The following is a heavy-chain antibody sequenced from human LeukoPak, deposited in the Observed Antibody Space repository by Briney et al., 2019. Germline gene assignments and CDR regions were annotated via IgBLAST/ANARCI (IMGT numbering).Heavy chain of an antibody. D-gene: IGHD6-13*01. J-gene: IGHJ3*02. Sequence: GRSLRLSCAASGFTFDDYAMHWVRQAPGKGLEWVSGISWNSGSIGYADSVKGRFTTSRDNAKNSLYLQMNSLRAEDTALYYCARDMFPIAAAGNDAFDIWGQGTMVTVSS. CDR3: ARDMFPIAAAGNDAFDI. CDR1: GFTFDDYA. CDR2: ISWNSGSI. V-gene: IGHV3-9*01.